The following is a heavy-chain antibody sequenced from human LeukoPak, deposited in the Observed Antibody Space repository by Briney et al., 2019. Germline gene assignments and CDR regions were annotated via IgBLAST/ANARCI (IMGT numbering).Heavy chain of an antibody. CDR2: IYYSGAT. CDR3: SRFGITVVRGGKYYFDY. V-gene: IGHV4-59*08. CDR1: GGSISIYY. Sequence: KPSETLSLTCTVSGGSISIYYWSWIRQPPGKGMEWIGHIYYSGATKYNPAHKRRITISVDTSKNQFSLMLSSVTAADTAVYYCSRFGITVVRGGKYYFDYWGQGTLVTVSS. D-gene: IGHD3-10*01. J-gene: IGHJ4*02.